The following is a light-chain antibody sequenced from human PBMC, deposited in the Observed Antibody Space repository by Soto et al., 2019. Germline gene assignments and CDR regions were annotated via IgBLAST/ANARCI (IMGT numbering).Light chain of an antibody. CDR1: QSVLYSSNNKNY. CDR2: WAS. Sequence: DIVMTQSPDSLAVSLGERATINCKSSQSVLYSSNNKNYLAWYQQKPGQPPKLLIYWASTRESGVPDRFSGSGSGTDFTLTISSLQAEDVAVYYCQQYYSPWTFGPGTKVDIK. V-gene: IGKV4-1*01. J-gene: IGKJ3*01. CDR3: QQYYSPWT.